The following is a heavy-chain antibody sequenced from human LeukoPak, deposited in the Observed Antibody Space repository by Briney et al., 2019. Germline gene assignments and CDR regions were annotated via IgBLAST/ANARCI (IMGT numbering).Heavy chain of an antibody. CDR2: IYYSGSA. D-gene: IGHD3-22*01. Sequence: PSETLSLTCTVSGGSISSYYWSWIRQPPGKGLEWIGYIYYSGSANYNPSLKSRVTISVDTSKNQFSLKLSSVTAADTAVYYCARENVVYYYDSSGYYYMYFDYWGQGTLVTVSS. CDR1: GGSISSYY. J-gene: IGHJ4*02. V-gene: IGHV4-59*01. CDR3: ARENVVYYYDSSGYYYMYFDY.